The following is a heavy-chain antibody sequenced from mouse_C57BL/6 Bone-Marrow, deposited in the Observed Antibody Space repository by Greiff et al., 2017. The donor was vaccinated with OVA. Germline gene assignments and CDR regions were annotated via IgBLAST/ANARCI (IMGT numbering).Heavy chain of an antibody. CDR1: GYTFTSYW. CDR2: IDPSDSYT. CDR3: ARGGYPAWFAY. Sequence: QVQLQQSGAELVMPGASVKLSCKASGYTFTSYWMHWVKQRPGQGLEWIGEIDPSDSYTNYNQKFKGKSTLTVDKSSSTAYMQLSSLTSEDSAVYYCARGGYPAWFAYWGQGTLVTVSA. V-gene: IGHV1-69*01. D-gene: IGHD2-2*01. J-gene: IGHJ3*01.